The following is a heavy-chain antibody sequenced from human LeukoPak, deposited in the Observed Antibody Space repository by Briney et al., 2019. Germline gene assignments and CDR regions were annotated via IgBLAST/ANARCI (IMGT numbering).Heavy chain of an antibody. CDR3: AKDLTRTTVVTRGFDY. CDR1: GFTFSSYG. CDR2: IRYDGSNK. Sequence: GGSLRLSCAASGFTFSSYGMRWVRQAPGKGLEWVAFIRYDGSNKYYADSVKGRFTISRDNSKNTLYLQMNSLRAEDTAVYYCAKDLTRTTVVTRGFDYWGQGTLVTVSS. D-gene: IGHD4-23*01. J-gene: IGHJ4*02. V-gene: IGHV3-30*02.